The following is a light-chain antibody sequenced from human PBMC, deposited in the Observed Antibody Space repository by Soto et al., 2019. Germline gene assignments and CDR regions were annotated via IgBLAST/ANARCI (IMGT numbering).Light chain of an antibody. CDR3: SSYAASNNFDVV. Sequence: QSALTQPPSASGSPGQSVTISCTGTSSDVGGYNCVSWYQQYPGRAPKLMIYEVTKRPSGVPDRFSGSKSGNTASLTVSGLQAEDEADYYCSSYAASNNFDVVFGGGTKLTVL. CDR2: EVT. CDR1: SSDVGGYNC. V-gene: IGLV2-8*01. J-gene: IGLJ2*01.